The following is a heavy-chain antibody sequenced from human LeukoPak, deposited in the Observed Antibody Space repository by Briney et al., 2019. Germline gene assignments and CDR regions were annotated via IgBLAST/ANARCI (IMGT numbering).Heavy chain of an antibody. CDR2: IRYDGSNK. J-gene: IGHJ6*03. D-gene: IGHD3-3*01. CDR1: VFTFSSYG. V-gene: IGHV3-30*02. CDR3: AKDARRFLGYYYYMDV. Sequence: PGGSLRLSCAASVFTFSSYGMRWVRQAPGKGLGWVAFIRYDGSNKYYADSVKGRFTISRDNSKNTLYLQMNSLRAEDTAVYYCAKDARRFLGYYYYMDVWGKGTTVTVSS.